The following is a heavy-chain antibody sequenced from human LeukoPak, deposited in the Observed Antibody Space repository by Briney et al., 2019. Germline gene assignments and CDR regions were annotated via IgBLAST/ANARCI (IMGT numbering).Heavy chain of an antibody. CDR1: GFTFSSYG. CDR2: ISYDGSNK. D-gene: IGHD6-13*01. J-gene: IGHJ4*02. V-gene: IGHV3-30*18. CDR3: AKAISSSWYRGIDY. Sequence: GGSLRLSCAASGFTFSSYGMHWVRQAPGEGLEWVAVISYDGSNKYYADSVKGRFTISRDNSKNTLYLQMNSLRAEDTAVYYCAKAISSSWYRGIDYWGQGTLVTVSS.